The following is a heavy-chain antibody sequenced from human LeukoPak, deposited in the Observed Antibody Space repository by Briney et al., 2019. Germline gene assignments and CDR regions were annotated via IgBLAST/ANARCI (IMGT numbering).Heavy chain of an antibody. CDR1: GFSFSDYS. V-gene: IGHV3-21*01. D-gene: IGHD5-18*01. Sequence: GGSLTLSCVASGFSFSDYSMNWVRQAPGKGLEWVSSISSSGAYIYYTDSVKGRFTISRDNAKNSLYLQMNSLRAEDTAVYYCAREAHGYSYGHFDYWGQGTLVTVSS. CDR2: ISSSGAYI. CDR3: AREAHGYSYGHFDY. J-gene: IGHJ4*02.